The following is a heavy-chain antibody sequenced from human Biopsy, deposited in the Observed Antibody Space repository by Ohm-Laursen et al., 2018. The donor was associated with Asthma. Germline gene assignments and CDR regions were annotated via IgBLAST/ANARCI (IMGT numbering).Heavy chain of an antibody. V-gene: IGHV1-18*01. CDR3: ARAVDYSHYYGIDV. Sequence: ASVTASCKTSGYTFNSAGITWVRQAPGQGLEWMGWISVYNGNTKVAQKLQDRVTMITDTSTSTAYIELRSLRSDDTAVYFCARAVDYSHYYGIDVWGQGTTVTVS. D-gene: IGHD3-10*01. J-gene: IGHJ6*02. CDR2: ISVYNGNT. CDR1: GYTFNSAG.